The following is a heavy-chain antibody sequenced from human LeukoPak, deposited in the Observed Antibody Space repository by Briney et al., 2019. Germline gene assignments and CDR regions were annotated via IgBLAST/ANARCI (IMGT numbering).Heavy chain of an antibody. V-gene: IGHV4-38-2*02. CDR1: GYSISSGYY. D-gene: IGHD6-19*01. CDR2: IYHSGGS. Sequence: PSETLSLTCAVSGYSISSGYYWGWIRQPPGKGLEWIGSIYHSGGSYYNPSLKSRVTISVDTSKNQFSLKLSSVTAADTAVYYCARDLIAVAGTEWYYWGQGALVTVSS. J-gene: IGHJ4*02. CDR3: ARDLIAVAGTEWYY.